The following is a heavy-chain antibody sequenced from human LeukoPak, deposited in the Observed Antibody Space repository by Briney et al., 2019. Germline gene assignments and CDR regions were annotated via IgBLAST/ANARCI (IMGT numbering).Heavy chain of an antibody. V-gene: IGHV4-39*07. J-gene: IGHJ4*02. CDR3: ARGHSPEGGDDY. CDR2: IYYSGST. D-gene: IGHD1-26*01. CDR1: GGSISSSSYY. Sequence: SETLSLTCTVSGGSISSSSYYWGWIRQPPGKGLEWIGSIYYSGSTHYNPSLKSRVTISVDTSKNQFSLKLSSVTAADTAVYYCARGHSPEGGDDYWGQGTLVTVSS.